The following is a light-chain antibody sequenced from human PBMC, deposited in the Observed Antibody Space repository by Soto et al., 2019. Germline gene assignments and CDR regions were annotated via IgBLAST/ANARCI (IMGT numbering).Light chain of an antibody. Sequence: QSVLTQPASVSGSPGQSITISCTGTSSDVGGYNYVAWYQQHPGKVPRLMIYEVSNRPSGVSNRFSGSKSGSTASLTISGLQAEDEADYYCISYTSSSTSYAFGTGTKLTVL. CDR2: EVS. CDR1: SSDVGGYNY. CDR3: ISYTSSSTSYA. V-gene: IGLV2-14*01. J-gene: IGLJ1*01.